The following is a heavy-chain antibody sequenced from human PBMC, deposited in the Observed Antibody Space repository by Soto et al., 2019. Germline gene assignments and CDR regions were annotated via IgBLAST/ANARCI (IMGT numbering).Heavy chain of an antibody. Sequence: QVQLVQSGAEVKKPESSVKVSCKAPVGTFSTYAISWVRQAPGQGLEWMGGIIPMLCTANYAQRFQDRVTITADESTNTVYMELSSLRSEDTAVYFCASGIQLWLRRINNGYSGWGQGTLVTVSS. V-gene: IGHV1-69*12. CDR1: VGTFSTYA. D-gene: IGHD5-18*01. J-gene: IGHJ4*02. CDR2: IIPMLCTA. CDR3: ASGIQLWLRRINNGYSG.